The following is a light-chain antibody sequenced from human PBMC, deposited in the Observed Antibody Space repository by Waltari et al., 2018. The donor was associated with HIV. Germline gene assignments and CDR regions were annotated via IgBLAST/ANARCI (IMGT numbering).Light chain of an antibody. CDR1: TANIGADYD. CDR2: GNK. J-gene: IGLJ2*01. Sequence: QSVLTQQPSVSGAPGQRVTISCTGSTANIGADYDVHWYQQIPGTAPKLLISGNKNRPSGVPHRFSSSKSGTSASLTITGLQAEDEADYFCQSYDITLSASVVFGGGTQLTVL. V-gene: IGLV1-40*01. CDR3: QSYDITLSASVV.